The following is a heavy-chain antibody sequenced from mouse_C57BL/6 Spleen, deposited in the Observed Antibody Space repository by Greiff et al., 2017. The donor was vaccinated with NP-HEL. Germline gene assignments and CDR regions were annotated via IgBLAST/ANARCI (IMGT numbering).Heavy chain of an antibody. CDR2: SNPGSGGT. CDR1: GYAFTNYL. CDR3: ARSTALVFDV. V-gene: IGHV1-54*01. D-gene: IGHD3-2*01. J-gene: IGHJ1*03. Sequence: QVQLQQSGAELVRPGTSVKVSCKASGYAFTNYLIEWVKQRPGQGLEWIGVSNPGSGGTNYNEKFKGKATLTADKSSSTAYMQLSSLTSEDSAVYFCARSTALVFDVWGTGTTVTVSS.